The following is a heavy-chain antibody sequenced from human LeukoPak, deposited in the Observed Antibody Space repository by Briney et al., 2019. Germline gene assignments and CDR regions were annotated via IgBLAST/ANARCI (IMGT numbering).Heavy chain of an antibody. V-gene: IGHV3-30*02. Sequence: PGGSLRLSCAASGFTFSYYGMQWVRQAPGKGLEWVALIWHDGGKRYYADSVKGRFTISRDNSKNTLYLQMNSLRIEDTAMYYCARGASLVAGISPDAFDIWGQGTRVTVSS. J-gene: IGHJ3*02. CDR2: IWHDGGKR. CDR1: GFTFSYYG. CDR3: ARGASLVAGISPDAFDI. D-gene: IGHD5-12*01.